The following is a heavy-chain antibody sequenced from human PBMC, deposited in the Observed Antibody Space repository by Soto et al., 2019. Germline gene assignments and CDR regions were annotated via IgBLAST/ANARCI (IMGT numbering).Heavy chain of an antibody. V-gene: IGHV3-30*18. J-gene: IGHJ5*02. Sequence: GGSLRLSCAASGFAFSSYGMHWVRQAPGKGLEWVAVISYDGSNKYYADAVKGRFTISRDNSKNTLYLQMNSLRAEDTAVYYCAKDKRSAVGAPNGGFDPWGQGTLVTVSS. D-gene: IGHD1-26*01. CDR1: GFAFSSYG. CDR3: AKDKRSAVGAPNGGFDP. CDR2: ISYDGSNK.